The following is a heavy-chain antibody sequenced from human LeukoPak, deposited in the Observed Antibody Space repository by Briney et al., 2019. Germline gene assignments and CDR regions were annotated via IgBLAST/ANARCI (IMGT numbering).Heavy chain of an antibody. D-gene: IGHD3-10*02. CDR2: ISYDGSDK. CDR1: GFTFNDYG. CDR3: AKVAATLFGFYDF. V-gene: IGHV3-30*18. Sequence: GGSLRLSCTASGFTFNDYGMHWARQAPGKGLEWVAVISYDGSDKYYADSVKGRFTISRDNSKNTLYLQMNSLRTEDTAVYYCAKVAATLFGFYDFWGQGTLVTVSS. J-gene: IGHJ4*02.